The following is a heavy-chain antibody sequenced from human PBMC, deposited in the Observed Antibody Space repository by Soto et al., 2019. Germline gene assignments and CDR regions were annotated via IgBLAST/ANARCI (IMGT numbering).Heavy chain of an antibody. Sequence: SLRLSCAASGFTFDDYAMHWVRQAPGKGLEWVSGISWNSGSIGYADSVKGRFTISRDNAKNSLYLQMNSLRAEDTALYYCAKDGRNYDFWSGYPDYWGQGTLVTVSS. CDR3: AKDGRNYDFWSGYPDY. J-gene: IGHJ4*02. V-gene: IGHV3-9*01. CDR2: ISWNSGSI. D-gene: IGHD3-3*01. CDR1: GFTFDDYA.